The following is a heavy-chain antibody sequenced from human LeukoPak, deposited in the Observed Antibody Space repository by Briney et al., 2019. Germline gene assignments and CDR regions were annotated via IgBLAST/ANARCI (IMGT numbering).Heavy chain of an antibody. J-gene: IGHJ3*02. CDR3: ARWSSSWYKGAFDI. Sequence: ASVKVSCKASGYTFTGYYMHWVRQAPGQGLEWMGWINPNSGGTNYAQKLQGRVTMTTDTSTSTAYMELRSLRSDDTAVYYCARWSSSWYKGAFDIWGQGTMVTVSS. CDR1: GYTFTGYY. V-gene: IGHV1-2*02. CDR2: INPNSGGT. D-gene: IGHD6-13*01.